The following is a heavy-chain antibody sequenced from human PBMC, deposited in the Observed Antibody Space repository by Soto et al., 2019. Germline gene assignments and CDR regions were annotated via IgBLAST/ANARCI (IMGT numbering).Heavy chain of an antibody. CDR2: IYQSGVT. CDR1: GDSYSISTYS. V-gene: IGHV4-30-2*01. D-gene: IGHD6-19*01. Sequence: PSETLSLTCNMSGDSYSISTYSWSWIRQPPGKALQWIGFIYQSGVTSYNPSLASRVSISLDRSNNQCSLKLKPVTAADTAVYFCAGMPYTSGLIFDPWGPGALLTVFS. CDR3: AGMPYTSGLIFDP. J-gene: IGHJ5*02.